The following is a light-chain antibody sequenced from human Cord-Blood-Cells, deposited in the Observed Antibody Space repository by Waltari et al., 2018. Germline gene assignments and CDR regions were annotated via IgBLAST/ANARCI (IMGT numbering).Light chain of an antibody. J-gene: IGKJ2*01. Sequence: IVLTRSPATLSLSPGERATLSCKASQSVSSYLAWYHQNPGQAPRLHSYDASNRATGIPSRFSGSESGTDFTLTISSLEPEDFAVYYCQQRSNWPRTFGQGTKLEIK. CDR2: DAS. V-gene: IGKV3-11*01. CDR1: QSVSSY. CDR3: QQRSNWPRT.